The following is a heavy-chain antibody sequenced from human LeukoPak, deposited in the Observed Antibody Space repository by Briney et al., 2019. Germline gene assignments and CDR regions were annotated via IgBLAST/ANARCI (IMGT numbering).Heavy chain of an antibody. CDR3: ARDLEVTGDIDY. J-gene: IGHJ4*02. CDR1: GVSISSGSYY. V-gene: IGHV4-61*02. Sequence: PSETLSLTCTVSGVSISSGSYYWSWIRQPAGKGLEWIGRIYTRGSTNYNPSLKSRVTISVDTSKNQFSLKLSSVTAADTAVYYCARDLEVTGDIDYWGQGTLVTVSS. CDR2: IYTRGST. D-gene: IGHD3-16*01.